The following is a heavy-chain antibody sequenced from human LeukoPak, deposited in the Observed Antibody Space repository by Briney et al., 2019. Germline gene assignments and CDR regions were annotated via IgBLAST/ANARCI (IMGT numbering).Heavy chain of an antibody. V-gene: IGHV4-34*01. CDR3: ARRLGSYCSGGSCYGTGGFDP. Sequence: SETLSLTCAVYGGSFSGYYWSSIRQPPRKGLEWIGEGNHSGSTNYNPSLKSRVTISVDTSKNQFSLKLSSVTAADTAVYFCARRLGSYCSGGSCYGTGGFDPWGQGTLVTVSS. CDR1: GGSFSGYY. D-gene: IGHD2-15*01. J-gene: IGHJ5*02. CDR2: GNHSGST.